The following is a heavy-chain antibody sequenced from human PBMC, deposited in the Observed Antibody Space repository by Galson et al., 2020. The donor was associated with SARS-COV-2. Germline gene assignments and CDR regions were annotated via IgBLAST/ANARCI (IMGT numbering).Heavy chain of an antibody. CDR1: GFSLSTSGMR. V-gene: IGHV2-70*04. CDR3: ARTYTVVVPYDY. CDR2: IDWDDDK. Sequence: SGPTLVKPTQTLTLTCTFSGFSLSTSGMRVSWIRQPPGKALEWLARIDWDDDKFYSTSLKTRLTISKDTSKNQVVLTMTNMDPVDTATYYCARTYTVVVPYDYWGQGTLVTVSS. J-gene: IGHJ4*02. D-gene: IGHD2-15*01.